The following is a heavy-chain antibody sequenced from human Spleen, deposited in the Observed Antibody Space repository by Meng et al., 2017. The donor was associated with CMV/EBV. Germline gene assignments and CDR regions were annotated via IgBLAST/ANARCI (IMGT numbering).Heavy chain of an antibody. V-gene: IGHV4-59*01. CDR1: GASMTSYY. CDR2: IDYSGKT. J-gene: IGHJ3*02. CDR3: ARVQRSSVPAAWVIDAFDI. D-gene: IGHD3-16*02. Sequence: SETLSLTCSVSGASMTSYYWNWIRQPQGKGLEWIGSIDYSGKTNYSPSLRSRVTASVDTSKNQFSLRLTSVTAADTAVYYFARVQRSSVPAAWVIDAFDIWGQGTTVTVSS.